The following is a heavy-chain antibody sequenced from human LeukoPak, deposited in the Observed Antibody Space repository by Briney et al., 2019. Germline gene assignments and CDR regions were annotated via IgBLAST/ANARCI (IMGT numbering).Heavy chain of an antibody. D-gene: IGHD6-13*01. CDR3: AKYGSSNPANYYYYGMDV. Sequence: GRSLRLSCAASGFTFSSYAMSWVRQAPGKGLEWVSTISGSGGSTYYADSVKGRFTIPRDNSKNTLYLQMNSLRAEDTAVYYCAKYGSSNPANYYYYGMDVWGQGTTVTVSS. CDR2: ISGSGGST. J-gene: IGHJ6*02. CDR1: GFTFSSYA. V-gene: IGHV3-23*01.